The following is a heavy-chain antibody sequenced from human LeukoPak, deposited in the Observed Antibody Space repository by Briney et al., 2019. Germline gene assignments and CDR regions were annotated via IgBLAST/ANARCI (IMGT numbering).Heavy chain of an antibody. CDR1: GSSISGDYL. V-gene: IGHV4-38-2*02. CDR3: ATLNAYYYGTAPADY. J-gene: IGHJ4*02. Sequence: PSEALSLTCTDPGSSISGDYLWGWIRQPPGKGREWFGSIYHSGSTYYNPSLKSRVTISVETSKNQFSLRLSSMTAADTAVYYCATLNAYYYGTAPADYWGQGTLVTVSS. CDR2: IYHSGST. D-gene: IGHD3-10*01.